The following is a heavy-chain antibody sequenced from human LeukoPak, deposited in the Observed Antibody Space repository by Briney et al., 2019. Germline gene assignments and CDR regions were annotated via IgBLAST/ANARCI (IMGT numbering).Heavy chain of an antibody. D-gene: IGHD6-13*01. V-gene: IGHV3-23*01. Sequence: GGSLRLSCAASGFTFSSYAMTWVRQAPGKGLEWVSTLTSGGSIYYADSVKGRFTISRDNSKNTLYLQMNSLRAEDTAVYYCVRDRNTGAAGYYFDYWGQGTLVTVSS. CDR3: VRDRNTGAAGYYFDY. CDR2: LTSGGSI. CDR1: GFTFSSYA. J-gene: IGHJ4*02.